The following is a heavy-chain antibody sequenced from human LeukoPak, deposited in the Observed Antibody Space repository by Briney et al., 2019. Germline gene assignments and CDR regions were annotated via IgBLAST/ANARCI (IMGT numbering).Heavy chain of an antibody. Sequence: SETLSLTCSVSGGAISGRRDYWSWIRQSPGKGLEWIGYIYFSGSTNYNPSLKRRVTMSVVTSKNQFSLRLTSVTAADTATYYCARVGGSNFYNYGMDVWGQGTTVIVSS. CDR3: ARVGGSNFYNYGMDV. CDR2: IYFSGST. V-gene: IGHV4-61*01. CDR1: GGAISGRRDY. D-gene: IGHD4-11*01. J-gene: IGHJ6*02.